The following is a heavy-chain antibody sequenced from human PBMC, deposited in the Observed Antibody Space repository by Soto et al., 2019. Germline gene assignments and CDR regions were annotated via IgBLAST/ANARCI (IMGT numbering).Heavy chain of an antibody. D-gene: IGHD3-10*01. CDR2: IYPSGST. J-gene: IGHJ3*02. V-gene: IGHV4-4*02. CDR1: GGSISSSNW. Sequence: QVQLQESGPGLMKPSGTLSLTCAVSGGSISSSNWCSWVRQPPGKGLEWIGEIYPSGSTNDNPSLKGRVTISVDKAKNQFSLRQSSVTAADTAVYYCARGHRGAFDIWVQGTMVTVSS. CDR3: ARGHRGAFDI.